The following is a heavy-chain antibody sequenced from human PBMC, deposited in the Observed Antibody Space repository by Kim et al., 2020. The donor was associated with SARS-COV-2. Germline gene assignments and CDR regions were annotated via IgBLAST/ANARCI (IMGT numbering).Heavy chain of an antibody. CDR3: ARDTNYDILTGEDWYFDL. V-gene: IGHV3-30*07. D-gene: IGHD3-9*01. J-gene: IGHJ2*01. Sequence: KGRFTISRDNSKNTLYLQMNSLRAEDTAVYYCARDTNYDILTGEDWYFDLWGRGTLVTVSS.